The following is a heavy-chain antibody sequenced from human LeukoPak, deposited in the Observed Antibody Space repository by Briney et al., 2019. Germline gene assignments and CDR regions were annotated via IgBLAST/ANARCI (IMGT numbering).Heavy chain of an antibody. D-gene: IGHD6-19*01. V-gene: IGHV4-38-2*02. Sequence: SETLSLTCTVSGYSISSGYYWGWIRQPPGKGLEWIGIIYHTGSTYYNPSLKSRVTISVDTSKNQFSLKLSSVTAADTAVYYCARLRGATVAHNWFDPWGQGTLVTVSS. CDR3: ARLRGATVAHNWFDP. CDR2: IYHTGST. J-gene: IGHJ5*02. CDR1: GYSISSGYY.